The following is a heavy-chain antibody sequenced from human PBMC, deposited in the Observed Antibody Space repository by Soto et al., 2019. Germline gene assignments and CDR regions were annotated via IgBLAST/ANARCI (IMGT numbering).Heavy chain of an antibody. CDR3: ARDLSHDYGDYEDYHYYRMDV. Sequence: PSETLSLTCDVSGDTISTGGYTWAWIRQPPGKALEWIGHTYHSGNPYYNPSLKSRVIISVDRSKNQFSLKLSSVTAADTAVYYCARDLSHDYGDYEDYHYYRMDVWGQGTTVTVSS. CDR2: TYHSGNP. CDR1: GDTISTGGYT. D-gene: IGHD4-17*01. J-gene: IGHJ6*02. V-gene: IGHV4-30-2*01.